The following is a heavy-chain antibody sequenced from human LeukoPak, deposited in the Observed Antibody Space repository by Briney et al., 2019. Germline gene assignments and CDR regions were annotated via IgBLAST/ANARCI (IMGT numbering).Heavy chain of an antibody. V-gene: IGHV3-21*01. D-gene: IGHD3-22*01. J-gene: IGHJ4*02. CDR3: ARDPPYYESSGYYYDY. CDR1: GFTFSTYS. Sequence: KPGGSLRLSCAASGFTFSTYSMNWVRQAPGTGLEWVSSISGSCIYIYYADSVKGRFTISRDNAKNSLYLQMNSLRAEDTAVYYCARDPPYYESSGYYYDYWGQGTLVTVSS. CDR2: ISGSCIYI.